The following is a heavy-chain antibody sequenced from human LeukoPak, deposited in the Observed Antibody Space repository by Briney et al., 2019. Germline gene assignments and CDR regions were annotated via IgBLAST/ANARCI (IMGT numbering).Heavy chain of an antibody. V-gene: IGHV3-48*04. CDR1: GFTFSDYS. Sequence: GRSLRLSCAASGFTFSDYSMNWVRQAAGKGLEWISYVGVSSGNTKYAESAKGRFTISVDSANNSVFLTMNSLRVADTAVYYCARDHRCAFDNWGPRTLVTVSS. J-gene: IGHJ4*01. CDR3: ARDHRCAFDN. D-gene: IGHD2-15*01. CDR2: VGVSSGNT.